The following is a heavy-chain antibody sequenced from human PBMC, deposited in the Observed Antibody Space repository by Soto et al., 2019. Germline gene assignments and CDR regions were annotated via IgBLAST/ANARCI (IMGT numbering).Heavy chain of an antibody. J-gene: IGHJ6*03. Sequence: ASVKVSCKASGYTFTSYDINWVRQATGQGLEWMGWMNPNSGNTGYAQKFQGRVTMTRNTSISTAYMGLSSLRSEDTAVYYCARGIAAAGLYYYYYMDVWGKGTTVTVSS. D-gene: IGHD6-13*01. CDR1: GYTFTSYD. CDR2: MNPNSGNT. CDR3: ARGIAAAGLYYYYYMDV. V-gene: IGHV1-8*01.